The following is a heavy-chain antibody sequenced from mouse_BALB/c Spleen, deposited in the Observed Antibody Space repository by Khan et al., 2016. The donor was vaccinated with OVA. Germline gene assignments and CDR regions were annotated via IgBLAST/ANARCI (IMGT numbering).Heavy chain of an antibody. V-gene: IGHV1S81*02. CDR2: IYPGDGHV. CDR1: GYTFTNYW. D-gene: IGHD2-10*01. CDR3: ARNAYFGNYFDY. Sequence: QVQLQQPGADLVKPGASVKLSCKASGYTFTNYWVHWVKQGPGQGLEWIGEIYPGDGHVNYNEKFKNKASLTVDRSSSTAYMQLSSLTSEDSAVYYCARNAYFGNYFDYWGQGSTLTVSS. J-gene: IGHJ2*01.